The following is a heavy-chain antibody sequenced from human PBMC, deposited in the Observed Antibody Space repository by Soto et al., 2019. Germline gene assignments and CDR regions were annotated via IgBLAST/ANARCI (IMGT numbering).Heavy chain of an antibody. CDR1: GFAFSTYG. CDR2: IWYDGSIK. J-gene: IGHJ4*02. V-gene: IGHV3-33*01. Sequence: QVQLVESGGGVVQPGRSLRLSCVASGFAFSTYGIHWVRQAPGKGLEWVAVIWYDGSIKYYADSVKGRFTISRDNSKNTLYLQMNSLRADYTAVYYCARASGPFDYWGQGTQVTVSS. D-gene: IGHD5-12*01. CDR3: ARASGPFDY.